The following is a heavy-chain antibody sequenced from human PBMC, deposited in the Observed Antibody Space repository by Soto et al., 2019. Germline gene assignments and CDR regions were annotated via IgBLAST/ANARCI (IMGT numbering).Heavy chain of an antibody. J-gene: IGHJ4*02. CDR2: IYWDDDK. Sequence: QITLKESGPTLVKPTQTLTLTCTFSGFSLSTRGVGVGWIRQPPGKALEWLALIYWDDDKRYSPSLKTRLTITKDTSKNQVVLTMINMDPVVTATYSCAHIGVSRWFDFWGQGTLVTVSS. CDR3: AHIGVSRWFDF. CDR1: GFSLSTRGVG. D-gene: IGHD6-13*01. V-gene: IGHV2-5*02.